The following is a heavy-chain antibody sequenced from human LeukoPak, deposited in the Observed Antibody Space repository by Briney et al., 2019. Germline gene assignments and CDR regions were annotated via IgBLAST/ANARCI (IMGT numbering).Heavy chain of an antibody. CDR2: IYPGDSDT. Sequence: LGRSLQISCQGSGYTFSSYWIGWARQLPGKGLEWMGIIYPGDSDTRYSPSLQGQVTISVDTSIGTAYLQWSSLKASDTAIYYCARQNDFRLDYWGQGTLVTVSS. V-gene: IGHV5-51*01. CDR1: GYTFSSYW. J-gene: IGHJ4*02. CDR3: ARQNDFRLDY. D-gene: IGHD3-3*01.